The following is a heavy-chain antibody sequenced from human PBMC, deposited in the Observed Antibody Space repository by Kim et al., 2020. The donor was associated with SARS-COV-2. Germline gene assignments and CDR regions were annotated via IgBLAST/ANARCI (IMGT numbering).Heavy chain of an antibody. V-gene: IGHV1-18*01. CDR2: ITPYNGNT. CDR1: GYIFTSYG. Sequence: ASVKVSCKASGYIFTSYGISWVRQVPGEGLEWMGRITPYNGNTAYPQKFQGRVTMTTDTSTSTVYMELGSLRSDDTAVYYCARCSGVSCFFNWFDFWGQGTLVSVSS. CDR3: ARCSGVSCFFNWFDF. J-gene: IGHJ5*01. D-gene: IGHD2-15*01.